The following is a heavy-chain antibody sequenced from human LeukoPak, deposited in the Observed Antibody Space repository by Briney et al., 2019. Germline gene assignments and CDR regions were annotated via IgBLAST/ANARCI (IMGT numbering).Heavy chain of an antibody. V-gene: IGHV1-2*02. J-gene: IGHJ4*02. CDR3: AMSGSYYTGYFNY. D-gene: IGHD1-26*01. CDR2: INPNSGGT. Sequence: ASVKVSCKTSGYTFTGYYMQWVRQVPGQGLEWMGWINPNSGGTNYAQKFQGRVTITRDTSISTAYMELSRLRSDDTAFYYCAMSGSYYTGYFNYWGQGTLVTVSS. CDR1: GYTFTGYY.